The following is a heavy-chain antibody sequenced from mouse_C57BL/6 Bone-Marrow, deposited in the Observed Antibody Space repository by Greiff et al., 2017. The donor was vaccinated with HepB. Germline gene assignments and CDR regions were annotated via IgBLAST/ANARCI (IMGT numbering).Heavy chain of an antibody. J-gene: IGHJ4*01. CDR2: IDPSDSYT. Sequence: QVQLQQPGAELVKPGSSVKLSCKASGYTFPSYLMQWVQPRPGQGLAWIGKIDPSDSYTNYNQKFKGKATLTVDTSSSTAYMQLSSLTSEDSAVYYCARDYTTVVANPYYYAMDYWGQGTSVTVSS. CDR3: ARDYTTVVANPYYYAMDY. D-gene: IGHD1-1*01. V-gene: IGHV1-50*01. CDR1: GYTFPSYL.